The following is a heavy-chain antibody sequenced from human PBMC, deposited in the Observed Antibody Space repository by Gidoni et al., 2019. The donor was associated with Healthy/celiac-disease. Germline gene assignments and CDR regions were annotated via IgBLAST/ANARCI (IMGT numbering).Heavy chain of an antibody. CDR3: ARDRYDFWSGYHYYYGMDV. V-gene: IGHV1-2*02. D-gene: IGHD3-3*01. CDR1: GYAFAGYY. J-gene: IGHJ6*02. Sequence: QLVQSAAELKNPGASVQFSCTASGYAFAGYYMHWVRQAPGQGPEWMGWINPNSGGTNYAQKFQGRVTMTRDTSISTAYMELSRLRSDDTAVYYCARDRYDFWSGYHYYYGMDVWGQGTTVTVSS. CDR2: INPNSGGT.